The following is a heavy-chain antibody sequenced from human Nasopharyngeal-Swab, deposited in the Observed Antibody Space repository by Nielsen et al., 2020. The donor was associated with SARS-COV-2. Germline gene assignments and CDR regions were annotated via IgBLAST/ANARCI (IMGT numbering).Heavy chain of an antibody. CDR3: ARNNYDFWSGHWFDP. V-gene: IGHV4-59*01. J-gene: IGHJ5*02. CDR1: GGSISSYY. Sequence: SETLSLTYTVSGGSISSYYWSWIRQPPGKGLEWIGYIYYSGSTNYNPSLKSRVTISVDTSKNQFSLKLSSVTAADTAVYYCARNNYDFWSGHWFDPWGQGTLVTVSS. D-gene: IGHD3-3*01. CDR2: IYYSGST.